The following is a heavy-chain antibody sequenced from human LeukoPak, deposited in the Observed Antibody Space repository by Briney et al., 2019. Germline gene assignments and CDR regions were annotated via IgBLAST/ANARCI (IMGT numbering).Heavy chain of an antibody. J-gene: IGHJ6*03. CDR1: GFTFSSYS. D-gene: IGHD2-2*01. CDR3: ARERAFSDCSSTSCTQVGGDYMDV. V-gene: IGHV3-48*01. CDR2: ISSSSSTI. Sequence: GGSLRLSCTASGFTFSSYSMNWVRQAPGKGLEWVSYISSSSSTIYYADSVKGRFTISRDNAKNSLYLQMNSLRAEDTAVYYCARERAFSDCSSTSCTQVGGDYMDVWGKGTTVTVSS.